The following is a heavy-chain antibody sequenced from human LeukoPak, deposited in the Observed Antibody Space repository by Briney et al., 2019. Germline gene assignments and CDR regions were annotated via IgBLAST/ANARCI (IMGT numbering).Heavy chain of an antibody. Sequence: GASVKVSCKASGYTFTGYYMHWVRQAPGQGLEWMGWINPNSGGTNYAQKFQGRVTMTRDTFISTAYMELSRLRSDDTAVYYCARAGAYGYCSGGSCYNWFDPWGQGTLVTVSS. CDR1: GYTFTGYY. V-gene: IGHV1-2*02. J-gene: IGHJ5*02. CDR3: ARAGAYGYCSGGSCYNWFDP. D-gene: IGHD2-15*01. CDR2: INPNSGGT.